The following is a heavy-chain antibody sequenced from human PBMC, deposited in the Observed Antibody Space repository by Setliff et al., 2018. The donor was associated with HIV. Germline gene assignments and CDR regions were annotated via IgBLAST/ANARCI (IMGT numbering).Heavy chain of an antibody. D-gene: IGHD3-22*01. Sequence: GASVKVSCKVSGYTLTELSIHWVRQAPGKGLEWMGGFDPEYDKTFYAQKFQGRVTMSEDTSTDTAYMELTSLRSEDTAVYYCATRAYDSSGYLRSRVSGAAFDIWGQGTMVTVS. J-gene: IGHJ3*02. CDR3: ATRAYDSSGYLRSRVSGAAFDI. CDR1: GYTLTELS. CDR2: FDPEYDKT. V-gene: IGHV1-24*01.